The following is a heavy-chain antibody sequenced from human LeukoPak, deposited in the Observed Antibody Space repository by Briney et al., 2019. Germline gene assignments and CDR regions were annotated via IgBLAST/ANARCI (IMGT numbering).Heavy chain of an antibody. CDR1: GFTFSSYA. CDR2: SSGSGSST. D-gene: IGHD3-22*01. Sequence: GGSLRLXCAASGFTFSSYAMNWVRQAPGKELEWVSGSSGSGSSTYYLDSVKGRFTISRDNSKNTLYLQMNSLRAEDTAVYYCAKNYYDSSGYYNWFDSWGQGTLVTVSS. CDR3: AKNYYDSSGYYNWFDS. V-gene: IGHV3-23*01. J-gene: IGHJ5*01.